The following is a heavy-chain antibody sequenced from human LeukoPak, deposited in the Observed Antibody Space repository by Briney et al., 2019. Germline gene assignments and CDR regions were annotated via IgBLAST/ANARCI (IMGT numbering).Heavy chain of an antibody. V-gene: IGHV1-24*01. CDR1: GYTLTELS. CDR2: FDPEDGET. J-gene: IGHJ4*02. D-gene: IGHD3-9*01. Sequence: ASVKVSCKVSGYTLTELSMHWVRQAPGKGLEWMGGFDPEDGETIYAQKFQGRVTMTEDTSTDTAYMELNSLRSEDTAVYYCATERGEYYDILTGYVNWGQGTLVTVSS. CDR3: ATERGEYYDILTGYVN.